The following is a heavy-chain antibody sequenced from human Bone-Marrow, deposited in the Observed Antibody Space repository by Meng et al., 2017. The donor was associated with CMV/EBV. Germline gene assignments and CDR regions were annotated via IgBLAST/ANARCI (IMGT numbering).Heavy chain of an antibody. CDR1: GFTFSSYA. Sequence: ETLSLTCAASGFTFSSYAMSWVRQAPGKGLEWVSAISGSGGSTYYADSVKGRFTISRDNSKNTLYLQMNNLRAKDTATYYCAKYFDLWSGYGSYFDSWGRGTLVTVSS. D-gene: IGHD3-3*01. CDR2: ISGSGGST. J-gene: IGHJ4*02. V-gene: IGHV3-23*01. CDR3: AKYFDLWSGYGSYFDS.